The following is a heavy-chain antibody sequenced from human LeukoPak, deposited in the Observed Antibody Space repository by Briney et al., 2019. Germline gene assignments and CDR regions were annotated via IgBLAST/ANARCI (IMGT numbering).Heavy chain of an antibody. D-gene: IGHD3-3*01. CDR3: ARHNKIFGVVSYFDY. J-gene: IGHJ4*02. V-gene: IGHV3-7*05. CDR1: GFTFSNYW. Sequence: GGSLRLSCAASGFTFSNYWRSLVRQAPGKGLEWVANIKEDGSEKYYVDSVKGRFTISTDSAKNSLFLQMNSLRAEDTAVYYCARHNKIFGVVSYFDYWGQGTLVTVSS. CDR2: IKEDGSEK.